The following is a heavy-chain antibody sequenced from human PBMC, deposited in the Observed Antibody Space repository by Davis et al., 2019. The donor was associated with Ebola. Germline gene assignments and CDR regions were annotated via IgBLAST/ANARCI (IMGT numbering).Heavy chain of an antibody. CDR2: LNKNGVTT. D-gene: IGHD2-2*01. Sequence: PGGSLRLSCAASGFSISSYTMGWVRQAPGKGLEWVSDLNKNGVTTSYGDSVRGRFTVSRDNSRNTLFLQMNSLRVEDTAVYYCAKAGGTSWYVVWGQGTLVTVSS. J-gene: IGHJ4*02. CDR1: GFSISSYT. CDR3: AKAGGTSWYVV. V-gene: IGHV3-23*05.